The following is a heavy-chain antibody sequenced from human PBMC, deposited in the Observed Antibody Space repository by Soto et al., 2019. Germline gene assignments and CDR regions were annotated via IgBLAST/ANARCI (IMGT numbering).Heavy chain of an antibody. J-gene: IGHJ4*02. CDR2: INPSSSNT. CDR3: AKGANYYGIFEY. D-gene: IGHD3-22*01. V-gene: IGHV3-23*05. CDR1: GFPFQTYA. Sequence: EVQLLESGGGLVQPGGSLRLSCAASGFPFQTYAMSWVRQAPGKGLEWVSTINPSSSNTYYPDSVKGRFTISRDNSKDTLYLQMDSLRADDTAVYYCAKGANYYGIFEYWGQGILVTVSS.